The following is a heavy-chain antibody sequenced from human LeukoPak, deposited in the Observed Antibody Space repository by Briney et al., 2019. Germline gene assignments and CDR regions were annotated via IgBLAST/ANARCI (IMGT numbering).Heavy chain of an antibody. V-gene: IGHV3-23*01. CDR3: ANARVPGGFDY. CDR1: GFTFSSYS. D-gene: IGHD3-3*01. Sequence: PGGSLRLSCAASGFTFSSYSMSWVRQAPGKGLEWVSAISGSGGSTYYADSVKGRFTIPRDNSKNTLYLQMNSLRAEDTAVYYCANARVPGGFDYWGQGTLVTVSS. J-gene: IGHJ4*02. CDR2: ISGSGGST.